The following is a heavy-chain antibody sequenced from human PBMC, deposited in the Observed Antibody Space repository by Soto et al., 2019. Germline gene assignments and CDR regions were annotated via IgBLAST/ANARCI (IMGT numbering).Heavy chain of an antibody. CDR1: GGSVTMSSFS. D-gene: IGHD1-26*01. CDR2: ISHNGAT. CDR3: ASLDYYGSWLDP. V-gene: IGHV4-30-2*01. Sequence: LQLQESGSGLVQPSHTLSLTCALSGGSVTMSSFSWAWVRQPPGRGLQWIGYISHNGATSSDPTLKSRATISRDRAKNQFSLKLTSVTAADTAGYYCASLDYYGSWLDPWCQGTLVTVSS. J-gene: IGHJ5*02.